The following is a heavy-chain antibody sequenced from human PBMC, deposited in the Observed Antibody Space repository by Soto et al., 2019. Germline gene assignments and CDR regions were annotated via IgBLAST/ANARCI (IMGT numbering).Heavy chain of an antibody. CDR3: AKGREGFLEWLLSGDWFDP. CDR2: ISYDGSNK. J-gene: IGHJ5*02. D-gene: IGHD3-3*01. V-gene: IGHV3-30*18. CDR1: GFTFSSYG. Sequence: GGSLRLSCAASGFTFSSYGMHWVRQAPGKGLEWVAVISYDGSNKYYADSVKGRFTISRDNSKNTLYLQMNSLRAEDTAVYYCAKGREGFLEWLLSGDWFDPWGQGTLVTVSS.